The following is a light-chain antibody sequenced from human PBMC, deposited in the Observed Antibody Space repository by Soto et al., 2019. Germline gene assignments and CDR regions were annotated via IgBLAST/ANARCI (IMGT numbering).Light chain of an antibody. CDR3: SSYTSSTTVV. Sequence: QSVLTQPASVSGSPGQSITMSCTGTSSDVGGYNYVSWYQQHPGKAPKLMIYDVSDRPSGVSNRFSGSKSGNTASLTISGLQAEDEAEYHCSSYTSSTTVVFGGGTQLTVL. CDR1: SSDVGGYNY. CDR2: DVS. J-gene: IGLJ2*01. V-gene: IGLV2-14*03.